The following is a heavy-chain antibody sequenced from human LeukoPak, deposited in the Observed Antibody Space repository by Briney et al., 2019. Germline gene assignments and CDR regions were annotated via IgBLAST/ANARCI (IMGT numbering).Heavy chain of an antibody. CDR1: GFTFSSYG. CDR3: AKEGFDS. V-gene: IGHV3-30*18. CDR2: ISYDGSNK. J-gene: IGHJ4*02. Sequence: GGSLRLSCAASGFTFSSYGMHWVRQAPGKGLEWVAVISYDGSNKYYADSVKGRFTISGDNSKNTLYLQMNSLRAEDTAVYYCAKEGFDSWGQGTLVTVSS.